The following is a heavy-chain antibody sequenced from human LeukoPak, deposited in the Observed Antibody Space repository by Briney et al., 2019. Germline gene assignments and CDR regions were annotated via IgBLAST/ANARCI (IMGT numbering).Heavy chain of an antibody. V-gene: IGHV1-2*02. Sequence: ASVKLCCNAAGYTFTGYYMHWVRQAHGQGLELMGWTNPNSGGTKYAQKFQVRVTMTRYTSISTTYLELRRVRSDDTVVYYFASLMGPYYDILNGYKNPVYWFDPWGQGTLVTVSS. CDR3: ASLMGPYYDILNGYKNPVYWFDP. CDR1: GYTFTGYY. CDR2: TNPNSGGT. D-gene: IGHD3-9*01. J-gene: IGHJ5*02.